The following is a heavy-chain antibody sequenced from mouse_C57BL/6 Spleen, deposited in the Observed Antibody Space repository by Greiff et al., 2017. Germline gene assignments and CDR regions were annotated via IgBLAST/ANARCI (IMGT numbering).Heavy chain of an antibody. Sequence: QVQLQQSGAELVRPGTSVKVSCKASGYAFTNYLIGWVKQRPGQGLEWIGVINPGSGGTNYNEKFKGKATLTADKSSSTAYMQLSSLTSEDSAVYFCARYGDFDDVSPFAYWGQGTLVTVSA. CDR1: GYAFTNYL. V-gene: IGHV1-54*01. CDR2: INPGSGGT. D-gene: IGHD1-1*01. CDR3: ARYGDFDDVSPFAY. J-gene: IGHJ3*01.